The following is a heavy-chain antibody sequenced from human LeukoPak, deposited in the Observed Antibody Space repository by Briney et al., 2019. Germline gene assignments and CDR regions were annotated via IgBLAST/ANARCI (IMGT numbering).Heavy chain of an antibody. D-gene: IGHD3-3*01. V-gene: IGHV1-69*04. CDR2: IIPILGIA. Sequence: GVSVKVSCKASGGTFSSYAISWVRQAPGQGLEWMGRIIPILGIANYAQKFQGRVTITADKSTSTAYMELSSLRSEDTAVYYCATDLDRPLLEWLLNSWGQGTLVTVSS. CDR1: GGTFSSYA. J-gene: IGHJ4*02. CDR3: ATDLDRPLLEWLLNS.